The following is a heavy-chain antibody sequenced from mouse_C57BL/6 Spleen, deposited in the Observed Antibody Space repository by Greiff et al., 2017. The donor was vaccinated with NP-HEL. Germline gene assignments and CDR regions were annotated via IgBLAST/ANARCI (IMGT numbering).Heavy chain of an antibody. CDR2: IYPGSGST. D-gene: IGHD1-1*01. Sequence: QVQLQQPGAELVKPGASVKMSCKASGYTFTSYWITWVKQRPGQGLEWIGDIYPGSGSTNYNEKFKSKATLTVDTSSSTAYMQLSSLTSEDSAVYYCARWYYYGSSPDYWGQGTTLTVSS. CDR1: GYTFTSYW. J-gene: IGHJ2*01. V-gene: IGHV1-55*01. CDR3: ARWYYYGSSPDY.